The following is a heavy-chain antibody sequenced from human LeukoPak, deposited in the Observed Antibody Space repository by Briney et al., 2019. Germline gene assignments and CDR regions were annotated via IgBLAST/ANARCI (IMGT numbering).Heavy chain of an antibody. D-gene: IGHD3-9*01. CDR3: ARDLFPRDDYDWLLDAFDI. J-gene: IGHJ3*02. V-gene: IGHV3-48*04. CDR1: GFTFSTYG. Sequence: PGGSLRLSCEASGFTFSTYGVNWVRQAPGQGLEWISYISTTSNTIYYADSVQGRFTISRDNAKNSVYLQMNSLRAEDTAVYYCARDLFPRDDYDWLLDAFDIWGQGTRVIVSS. CDR2: ISTTSNTI.